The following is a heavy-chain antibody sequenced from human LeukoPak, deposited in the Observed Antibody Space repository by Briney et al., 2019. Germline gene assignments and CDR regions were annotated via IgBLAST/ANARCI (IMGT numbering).Heavy chain of an antibody. CDR1: GESFSGYY. Sequence: PSETLSLTCAVYGESFSGYYWSCIRQPPGKGLEWIGEISHSGSTNYNPSLKSRVTISVDTSKNQFSLKLSSVTAADTAVYYCARGGIAVAGTESDFDYWGQGTLVTVSS. D-gene: IGHD6-19*01. CDR3: ARGGIAVAGTESDFDY. V-gene: IGHV4-34*01. J-gene: IGHJ4*02. CDR2: ISHSGST.